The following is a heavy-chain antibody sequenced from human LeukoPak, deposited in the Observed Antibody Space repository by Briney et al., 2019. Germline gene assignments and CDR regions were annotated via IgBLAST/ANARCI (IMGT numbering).Heavy chain of an antibody. Sequence: PGGTLRLSCAASGFTFSSYGMSWVRQAPGKGLEWVSAISGSGGSTYYADSVKGRFTISRDNSKNTLYLQMNSLRAEDTAVYYCARSVGELLFSGAFDIWGQGTMVTVSS. J-gene: IGHJ3*02. CDR3: ARSVGELLFSGAFDI. CDR1: GFTFSSYG. D-gene: IGHD3-10*01. V-gene: IGHV3-23*01. CDR2: ISGSGGST.